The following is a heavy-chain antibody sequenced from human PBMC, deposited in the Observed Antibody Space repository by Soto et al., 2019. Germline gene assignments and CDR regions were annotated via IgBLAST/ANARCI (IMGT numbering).Heavy chain of an antibody. J-gene: IGHJ6*02. V-gene: IGHV5-10-1*01. CDR3: ARHKRYYYDSSGYNYYGMDV. D-gene: IGHD3-22*01. Sequence: GESLKISCKGSGYSFTSYWISWVRQMPGKGLEWMGRIDPSDSYTNYSPSFQGHVTISADKSISTACLQWSSLKASDTAMYYCARHKRYYYDSSGYNYYGMDVWGQGTTVTVSS. CDR1: GYSFTSYW. CDR2: IDPSDSYT.